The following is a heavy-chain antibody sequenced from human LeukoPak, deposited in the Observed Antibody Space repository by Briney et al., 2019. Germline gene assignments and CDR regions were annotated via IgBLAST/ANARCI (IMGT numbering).Heavy chain of an antibody. Sequence: GASVKVSCKASGYTFTSYGISWVRQAPGQGLEWMGWINPNSGGTNYAQKFQGRVTMTRDTSISTAYMELSRLRSDDTAVYYCARDPLMEKLLLDYYYYYMDVWGKGTTVTVSS. CDR2: INPNSGGT. D-gene: IGHD3-10*01. CDR1: GYTFTSYG. J-gene: IGHJ6*03. CDR3: ARDPLMEKLLLDYYYYYMDV. V-gene: IGHV1-2*02.